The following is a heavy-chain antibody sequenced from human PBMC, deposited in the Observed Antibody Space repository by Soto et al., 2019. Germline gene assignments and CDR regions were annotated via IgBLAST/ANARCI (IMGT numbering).Heavy chain of an antibody. CDR1: GFTFTSNS. CDR2: ITSGSDTV. J-gene: IGHJ4*02. Sequence: PGGSLRLSCAASGFTFTSNSMNWVRQAPGKGPEWISYITSGSDTVHYADSVKGRFTISRDNAKNSLYLQMNSPRDEDTAVYYCARGRVGTAYFDYWGQGALVTVSS. CDR3: ARGRVGTAYFDY. D-gene: IGHD2-21*02. V-gene: IGHV3-48*02.